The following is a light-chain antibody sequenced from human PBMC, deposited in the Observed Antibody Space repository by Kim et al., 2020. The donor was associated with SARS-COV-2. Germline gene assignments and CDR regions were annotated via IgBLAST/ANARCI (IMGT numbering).Light chain of an antibody. Sequence: EIVMTQSPATLSLSPGERVTLSCRASQSISNKLAWYQQKPGQAPRLLIYGASTRATGIPARFSGSGSGTEFTLDISSLQSEDFAVYYCQQYYNWPPVTFGGGTTVDIK. CDR1: QSISNK. V-gene: IGKV3-15*01. J-gene: IGKJ4*01. CDR2: GAS. CDR3: QQYYNWPPVT.